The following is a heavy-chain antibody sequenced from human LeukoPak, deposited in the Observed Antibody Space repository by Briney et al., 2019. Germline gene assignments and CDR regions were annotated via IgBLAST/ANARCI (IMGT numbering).Heavy chain of an antibody. CDR3: ARLGGNNWFDP. CDR1: GGSFSGYY. D-gene: IGHD4-23*01. CDR2: IYSGGNT. V-gene: IGHV3-53*01. J-gene: IGHJ5*02. Sequence: ETLSLTCAVYGGSFSGYYWSWIRQPPGKGLEWVSVIYSGGNTYYADSVKGRFTISRDNSENTLYLQMNSLRAEDTAVYYCARLGGNNWFDPWGQGTLVTVSS.